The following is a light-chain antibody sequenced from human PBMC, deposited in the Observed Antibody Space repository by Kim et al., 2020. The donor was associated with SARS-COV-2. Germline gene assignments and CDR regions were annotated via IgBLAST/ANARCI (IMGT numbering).Light chain of an antibody. CDR1: QNIGDW. CDR2: KIS. CDR3: QEYYRDSWA. V-gene: IGKV1-5*03. Sequence: DIQMTQSPSTLSASVGDRVTITCRASQNIGDWLAWFQQKPGKAPKVLISKISVLESGVPSRFGGSGSGTEFALTISSLQPDDFATYYCQEYYRDSWAFGQGTKVDIK. J-gene: IGKJ1*01.